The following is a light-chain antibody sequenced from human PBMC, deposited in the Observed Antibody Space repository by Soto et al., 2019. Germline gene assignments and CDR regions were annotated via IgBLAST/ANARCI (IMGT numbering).Light chain of an antibody. V-gene: IGLV2-14*01. CDR3: SSHTSGSTRV. CDR2: EVT. CDR1: SSDVGGYDY. Sequence: QSALTQPASVSGSPGQSIAISCTGTSSDVGGYDYVSWYQQHPDKAPKLMIYEVTKRPSGVSNRFSGSKSGNTASLTISALQPEDAADYYCSSHTSGSTRVFGSGTKVTVL. J-gene: IGLJ1*01.